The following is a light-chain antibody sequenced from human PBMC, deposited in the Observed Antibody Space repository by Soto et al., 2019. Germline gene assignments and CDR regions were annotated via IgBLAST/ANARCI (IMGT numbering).Light chain of an antibody. Sequence: EIVMTQSPATLSVSPGERATLSCRASQTISSNLAWYHQKPGQAPRLLIHGASTRATGVPARFSGSGSRTEFTLTISSLQSEDLAVYYCQQYHNWPPQYTFGQGTKLQIK. CDR2: GAS. J-gene: IGKJ2*01. CDR3: QQYHNWPPQYT. V-gene: IGKV3-15*01. CDR1: QTISSN.